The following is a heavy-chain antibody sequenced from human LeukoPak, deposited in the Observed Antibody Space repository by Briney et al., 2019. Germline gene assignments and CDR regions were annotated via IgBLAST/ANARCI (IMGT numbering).Heavy chain of an antibody. CDR1: GYSFTNYY. J-gene: IGHJ4*02. Sequence: ASVKVSCKASGYSFTNYYIHWVRQAPGQGPEWMGIINPSGGSTSYAQKFQGRVTMTRDTSTSTVYMELSSLRSEDTAVYYCARDYNDSSGHPYFIFDYWGQGTLVTVSS. CDR2: INPSGGST. V-gene: IGHV1-46*01. CDR3: ARDYNDSSGHPYFIFDY. D-gene: IGHD3-22*01.